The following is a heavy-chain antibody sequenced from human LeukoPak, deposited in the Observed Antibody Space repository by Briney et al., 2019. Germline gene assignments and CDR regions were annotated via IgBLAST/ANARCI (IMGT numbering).Heavy chain of an antibody. J-gene: IGHJ6*02. CDR2: IESDGTS. CDR3: ARDMYYAMDL. Sequence: GGSLRLSCAASGYIVGNHWMHWVRQDPGKGLGWVSRIESDGTSTYADSVKGRFTISRDSAQNTVFLQMNNLRAEDTAVYYCARDMYYAMDLWGQGTTVTVSS. CDR1: GYIVGNHW. V-gene: IGHV3-74*01.